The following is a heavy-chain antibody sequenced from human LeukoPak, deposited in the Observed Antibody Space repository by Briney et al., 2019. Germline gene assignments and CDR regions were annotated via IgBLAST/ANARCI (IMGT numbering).Heavy chain of an antibody. V-gene: IGHV3-23*01. CDR2: ISGSGGST. CDR3: AKPKGDDYGDYGLDY. Sequence: PGGSLRLSCAASGFTFSSYAMSWVRQAPGKGLEWVSAISGSGGSTYYADSVKGRFTISRDNSKSTLYLQMNSLGAEDTALYYCAKPKGDDYGDYGLDYWGQGTLVTVSA. CDR1: GFTFSSYA. J-gene: IGHJ4*02. D-gene: IGHD4-17*01.